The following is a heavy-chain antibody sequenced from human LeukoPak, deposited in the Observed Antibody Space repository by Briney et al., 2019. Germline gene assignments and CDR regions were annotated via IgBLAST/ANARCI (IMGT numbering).Heavy chain of an antibody. V-gene: IGHV3-74*01. Sequence: PGGSLRLSCAASGFTFIRYWMHWFRQAPGKGLEWVSRINNDGSSASYADSVKGRFTISRANAKNTLYLQMSSLRAEDTAIYYCTRGGSRFLEWFSSTYSGMDVWGQGTLVTVSS. CDR3: TRGGSRFLEWFSSTYSGMDV. CDR2: INNDGSSA. CDR1: GFTFIRYW. J-gene: IGHJ4*02. D-gene: IGHD3-3*01.